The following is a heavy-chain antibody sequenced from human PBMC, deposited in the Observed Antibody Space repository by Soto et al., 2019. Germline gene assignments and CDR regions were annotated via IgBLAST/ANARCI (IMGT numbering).Heavy chain of an antibody. D-gene: IGHD2-15*01. Sequence: QVQLVESGGGLVKPGGSLRLSYAASGFTFSDYYMSWIRQAPGKGLEWVSYISSSSSYTNYADSVKGRFTISRDNAKNSLYLRMNSLRAEDTAVYYCARRLAGGVVAATGALDYWGQGTLVTVSS. CDR2: ISSSSSYT. J-gene: IGHJ4*02. V-gene: IGHV3-11*06. CDR1: GFTFSDYY. CDR3: ARRLAGGVVAATGALDY.